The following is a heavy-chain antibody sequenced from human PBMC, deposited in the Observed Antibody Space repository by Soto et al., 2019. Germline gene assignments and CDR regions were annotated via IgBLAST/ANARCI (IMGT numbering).Heavy chain of an antibody. V-gene: IGHV4-31*03. CDR3: ARYDNYRKFDY. CDR2: IYHSGST. J-gene: IGHJ4*02. Sequence: TLSLTCTVSGGSITSGDNYWSWIRQHPGKGLEWIGYIYHSGSTYYNPSLKSRVTISVDTSKNQFSLKLSSVTAADTAVYYCARYDNYRKFDYWGQGTLVNVS. CDR1: GGSITSGDNY. D-gene: IGHD3-9*01.